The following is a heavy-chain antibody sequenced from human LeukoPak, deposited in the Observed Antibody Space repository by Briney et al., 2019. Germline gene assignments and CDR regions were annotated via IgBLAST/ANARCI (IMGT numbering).Heavy chain of an antibody. D-gene: IGHD5-12*01. CDR3: VKEIFGGYSHYGHYGMDV. J-gene: IGHJ6*02. CDR1: GFIFRSYA. Sequence: GGSLRLSCAASGFIFRSYAMSWVRQAPGKGLEWVSGVSGSGGSTQYADSVRGRFTISGDNSKNMPYLQMNSLTADDTALYYCVKEIFGGYSHYGHYGMDVWGRGTTVTVS. CDR2: VSGSGGST. V-gene: IGHV3-23*01.